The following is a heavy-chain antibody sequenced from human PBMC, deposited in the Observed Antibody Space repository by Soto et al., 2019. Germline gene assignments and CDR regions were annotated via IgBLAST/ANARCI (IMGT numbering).Heavy chain of an antibody. J-gene: IGHJ4*02. Sequence: EVQVLESGGGLVQPGGSLRLSGAASGFTFSSYAMSWVRQAPGKGLEWVSIISGSGISTYYADSVKGRFTISRDNSKNTLYLQMNSLRAEDMAVYYCAKRTEHLYFDYWGQGTLVTVSS. CDR1: GFTFSSYA. CDR2: ISGSGIST. CDR3: AKRTEHLYFDY. V-gene: IGHV3-23*01.